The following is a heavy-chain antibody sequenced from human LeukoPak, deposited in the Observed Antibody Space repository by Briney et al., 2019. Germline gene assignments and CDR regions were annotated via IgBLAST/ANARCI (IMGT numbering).Heavy chain of an antibody. V-gene: IGHV3-48*02. Sequence: GGSLRLSCAASGFTFSSYSMNWVRQAPGKGLEWVSYISSSSSTIYYADSVKGRFTISRDNAKNSLYLQMNSLRDEDTAVYYCARDPSYSSRWPIDYWGQGTLVTVSS. CDR1: GFTFSSYS. J-gene: IGHJ4*02. D-gene: IGHD6-13*01. CDR3: ARDPSYSSRWPIDY. CDR2: ISSSSSTI.